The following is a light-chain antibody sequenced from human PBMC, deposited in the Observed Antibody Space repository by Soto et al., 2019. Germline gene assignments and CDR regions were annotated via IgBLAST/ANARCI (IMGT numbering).Light chain of an antibody. CDR2: EVS. Sequence: QSVLTQPASVSGSSGQSITISCTGTSSDVGGYNYVSWYQQHPGKAPKLMIYEVSNRPSGVSNRFSGSKSGNTASLTISGLQAEDEADYYCSSYTSSSRVVFGGGTKLTVL. CDR3: SSYTSSSRVV. CDR1: SSDVGGYNY. J-gene: IGLJ2*01. V-gene: IGLV2-14*01.